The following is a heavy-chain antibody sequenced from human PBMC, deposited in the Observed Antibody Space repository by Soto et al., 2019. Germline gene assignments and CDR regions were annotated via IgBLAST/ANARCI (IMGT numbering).Heavy chain of an antibody. CDR1: GYTLTNYG. J-gene: IGHJ5*02. CDR3: TRGGVYCSGGRCMDNWFDP. V-gene: IGHV1-18*01. D-gene: IGHD2-15*01. Sequence: ASMKVSCNASGYTLTNYGISRVRQAPGQGLEWMGWIRAYNGNTKHAQKFQRRVTIITDTSTTTIHIELRNLRSDDRPVYYCTRGGVYCSGGRCMDNWFDPGG. CDR2: IRAYNGNT.